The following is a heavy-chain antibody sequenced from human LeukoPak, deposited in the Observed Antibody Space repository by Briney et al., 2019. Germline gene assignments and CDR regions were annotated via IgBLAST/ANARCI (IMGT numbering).Heavy chain of an antibody. V-gene: IGHV1-18*01. D-gene: IGHD5-12*01. J-gene: IGHJ4*02. CDR3: ARGPHERSGYPDD. CDR2: ISAYNGNT. Sequence: ASVKVSCKASGYSFNSYGISWVRQAPGQGLEWVGWISAYNGNTDYAQKFQGRVTLTTDTSTSTAYMELRSLTSDDTAVYYCARGPHERSGYPDDWGQGTLVTVSS. CDR1: GYSFNSYG.